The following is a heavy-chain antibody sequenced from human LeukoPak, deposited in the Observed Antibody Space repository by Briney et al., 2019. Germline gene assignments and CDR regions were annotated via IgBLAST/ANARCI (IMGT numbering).Heavy chain of an antibody. J-gene: IGHJ4*02. Sequence: SETLSLTCTVSGGSISSSSYYWGWIRQPPGKGLEWIGSIYYSGSTYYNPSLKSRVTISVDTSKNQFSLKLSSVTAADTAVYYCAREGATYYDYVWGSYRAYYFDYWGQGTLVTVSS. CDR3: AREGATYYDYVWGSYRAYYFDY. D-gene: IGHD3-16*02. V-gene: IGHV4-39*07. CDR1: GGSISSSSYY. CDR2: IYYSGST.